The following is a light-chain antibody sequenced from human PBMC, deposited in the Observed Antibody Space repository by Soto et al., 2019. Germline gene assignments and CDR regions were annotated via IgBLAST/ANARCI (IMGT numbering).Light chain of an antibody. V-gene: IGKV3-15*01. CDR1: QSVTNK. Sequence: EMLMTQSPATLSVSPGERVSLSCWASQSVTNKLAWYQQRPGQPPRLLFYDASTRATGVPATLTGSGSGADFTLTISSLQSEDFAVYYCLQYHFWPWTFGQGTKVEIK. CDR3: LQYHFWPWT. CDR2: DAS. J-gene: IGKJ1*01.